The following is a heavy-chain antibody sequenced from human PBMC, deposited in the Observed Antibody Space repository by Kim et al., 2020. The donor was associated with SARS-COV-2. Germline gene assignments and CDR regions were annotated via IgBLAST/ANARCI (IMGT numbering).Heavy chain of an antibody. CDR3: AKIVVVPAAMKGYWYFDL. J-gene: IGHJ2*01. Sequence: KGRFTISRDNSKNTLYLQMNSLRAEDTAVYYCAKIVVVPAAMKGYWYFDLWGRGTLVTVSS. D-gene: IGHD2-2*01. V-gene: IGHV3-23*01.